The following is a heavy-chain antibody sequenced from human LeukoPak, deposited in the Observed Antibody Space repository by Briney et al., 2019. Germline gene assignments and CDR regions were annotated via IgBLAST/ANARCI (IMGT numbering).Heavy chain of an antibody. CDR1: GFTFSSYS. CDR3: ARGGGLDV. CDR2: LTSSSSYI. V-gene: IGHV3-21*04. Sequence: GGSLRLSCAASGFTFSSYSMSWVRQAPGKGLEWVSSLTSSSSYIYYADSVRGRFTISRDNAKNSLYLQMSNLRAEDTAVYFCARGGGLDVWGQGATVTVSS. J-gene: IGHJ6*02. D-gene: IGHD3-16*01.